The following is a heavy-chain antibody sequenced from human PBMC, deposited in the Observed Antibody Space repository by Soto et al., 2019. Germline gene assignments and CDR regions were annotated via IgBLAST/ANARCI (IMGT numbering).Heavy chain of an antibody. J-gene: IGHJ6*02. CDR2: ISYDGSNK. CDR1: GFTFSSYG. V-gene: IGHV3-30*18. D-gene: IGHD1-1*01. CDR3: AKEGGTTPYYYYGMDV. Sequence: PGGSLGLSCAASGFTFSSYGMHWVRQAPGKGLEWVAVISYDGSNKYYADSVKGRFTISRDNSKNTLYLQMNSLRAEDTAVYYCAKEGGTTPYYYYGMDVWGQGTTVTVSS.